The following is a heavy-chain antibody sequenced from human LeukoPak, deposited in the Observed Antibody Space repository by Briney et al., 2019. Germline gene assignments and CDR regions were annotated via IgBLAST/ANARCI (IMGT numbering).Heavy chain of an antibody. Sequence: GGSLRLSCAASGFTFSSYGMNWVRQAPGKGLEWVSGIRGNGVTTYYADSVKGRFTISRDNSKNTLYLQMSSLGAEDTAVYFCAKDDAWGRYQDWGQGTLVTVSS. CDR1: GFTFSSYG. CDR3: AKDDAWGRYQD. D-gene: IGHD3-16*01. CDR2: IRGNGVTT. V-gene: IGHV3-23*01. J-gene: IGHJ1*01.